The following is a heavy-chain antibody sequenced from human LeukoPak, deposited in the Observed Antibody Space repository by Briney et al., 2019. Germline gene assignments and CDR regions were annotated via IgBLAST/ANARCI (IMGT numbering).Heavy chain of an antibody. Sequence: GASVKVSCKASGGTFSSYAISWVRQAPGHGLEWMGGIIPIFGTANYAQKFQGRVTITADESTSTAYMELSSLRSEDTAVYYCAREAIAVAGTGGGLNWFDPWGQGTLVTVSS. D-gene: IGHD6-19*01. J-gene: IGHJ5*02. V-gene: IGHV1-69*13. CDR2: IIPIFGTA. CDR1: GGTFSSYA. CDR3: AREAIAVAGTGGGLNWFDP.